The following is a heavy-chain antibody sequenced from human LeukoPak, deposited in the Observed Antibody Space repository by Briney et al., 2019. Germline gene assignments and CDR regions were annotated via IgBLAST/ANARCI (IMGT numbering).Heavy chain of an antibody. CDR2: IYYSGST. CDR3: ARGTRLLRPFDY. D-gene: IGHD2-2*01. Sequence: PSETLSLTCTVSGGSISSSSYYWGWIRQPPGKGLEWIGSIYYSGSTYYNPSLKSRVTISVDTSKNQFSLKLSSVTAADTAVYYCARGTRLLRPFDYWGQGTLVTVSS. J-gene: IGHJ4*02. CDR1: GGSISSSSYY. V-gene: IGHV4-39*07.